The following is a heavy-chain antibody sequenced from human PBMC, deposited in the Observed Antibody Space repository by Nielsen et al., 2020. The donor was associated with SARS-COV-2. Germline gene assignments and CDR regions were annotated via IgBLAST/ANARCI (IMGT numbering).Heavy chain of an antibody. D-gene: IGHD3-10*01. CDR2: INPNSGGT. V-gene: IGHV1-2*06. CDR3: ARGSRSADY. Sequence: WVRQAPGQGLEWMGRINPNSGGTNYAQKFQGRVTMTRDTSISTAYMELSRLRSDDTAVYYCARGSRSADYWGQGTLVTVSS. J-gene: IGHJ4*02.